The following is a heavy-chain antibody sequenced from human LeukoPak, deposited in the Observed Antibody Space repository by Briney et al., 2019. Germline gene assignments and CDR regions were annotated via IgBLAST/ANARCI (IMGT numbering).Heavy chain of an antibody. J-gene: IGHJ4*02. CDR1: GYTFTDYY. V-gene: IGHV1-69-2*01. CDR3: AKDLVWGTSRRFDY. Sequence: ASVKVSCKVSGYTFTDYYMHWVQQAPGKGLEWMGLVDPEDGETIYAEKFQGRVTITADTSTDTAYMELSSLIYEDTAVYYLAKDLVWGTSRRFDYWGQGTLVTVSS. D-gene: IGHD3-16*01. CDR2: VDPEDGET.